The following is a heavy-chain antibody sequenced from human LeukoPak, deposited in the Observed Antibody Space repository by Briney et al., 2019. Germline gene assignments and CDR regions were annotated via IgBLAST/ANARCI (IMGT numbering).Heavy chain of an antibody. CDR2: IYTSGST. J-gene: IGHJ6*03. CDR1: GGSISSGSYY. CDR3: ARAPENYYMDV. Sequence: PSETLSLTCTVSGGSISSGSYYWSWIRQPAGKGLEWIGRIYTSGSTNYNPSLKSQVTISVDTSKNQFSLKLSSVTAADTAVYYCARAPENYYMDVWGKGTTVTVSS. V-gene: IGHV4-61*02.